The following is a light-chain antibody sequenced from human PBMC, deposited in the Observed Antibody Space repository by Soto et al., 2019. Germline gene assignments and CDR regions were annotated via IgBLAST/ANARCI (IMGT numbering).Light chain of an antibody. J-gene: IGKJ5*01. CDR3: QQRSSWPPIT. CDR1: QSVGTY. Sequence: ETVLTQSPGTLSLSPGERATVSCRASQSVGTYLAWHQQKPGQAPRLLIYDASNRATGVPARFSGSGSGTDFTLTISSLEPEDFAVYYCQQRSSWPPITFGQGTRLEIK. V-gene: IGKV3-11*01. CDR2: DAS.